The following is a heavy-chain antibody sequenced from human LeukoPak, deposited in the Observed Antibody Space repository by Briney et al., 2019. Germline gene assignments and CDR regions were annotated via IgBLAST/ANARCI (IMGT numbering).Heavy chain of an antibody. V-gene: IGHV3-30*18. CDR1: GFTFSSYG. J-gene: IGHJ4*02. D-gene: IGHD6-19*01. CDR2: ISYDGSNK. CDR3: AKDQEPDIAVAGTEGY. Sequence: GGSLRLSCAASGFTFSSYGMHWVRQAPGKGLEWVAVISYDGSNKYYADSVKGRFTISRDNSKSTLYLQMNSLRAEDTAVYYCAKDQEPDIAVAGTEGYWGQGTLVTVSS.